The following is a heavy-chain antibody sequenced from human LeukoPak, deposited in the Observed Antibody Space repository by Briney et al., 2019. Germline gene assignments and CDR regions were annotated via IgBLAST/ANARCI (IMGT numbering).Heavy chain of an antibody. D-gene: IGHD6-13*01. CDR1: GGSFSGYY. Sequence: SSETLSLTCAVYGGSFSGYYWSWIRQPPGKGLXXXXEINHSGSTNYNPSLKSRVTISVDTSKNQFSLKLSSVTAADTAVYYCASQKGSSWRLRYFDYWGQGTLVTVSS. J-gene: IGHJ4*02. V-gene: IGHV4-34*01. CDR2: INHSGST. CDR3: ASQKGSSWRLRYFDY.